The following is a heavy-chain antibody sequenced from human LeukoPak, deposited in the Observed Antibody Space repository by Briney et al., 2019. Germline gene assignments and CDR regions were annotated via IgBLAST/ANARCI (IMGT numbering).Heavy chain of an antibody. J-gene: IGHJ4*02. Sequence: PGGSLRLSCAASGFTFSSYSMNWVRQAPGKGLEWVSSISSSSSYIYYADSVKGRFTISRDNAKNSLYLQMNSLRAEDTAVYYCARVSYGSGSYVYYFDYWGQGTLVTVSS. D-gene: IGHD3-10*01. CDR2: ISSSSSYI. CDR3: ARVSYGSGSYVYYFDY. CDR1: GFTFSSYS. V-gene: IGHV3-21*01.